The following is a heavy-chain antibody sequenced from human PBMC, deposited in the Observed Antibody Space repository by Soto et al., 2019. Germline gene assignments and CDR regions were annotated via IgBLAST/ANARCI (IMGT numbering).Heavy chain of an antibody. J-gene: IGHJ6*03. CDR2: IGTAGDT. CDR1: GFTFSNYD. V-gene: IGHV3-13*01. D-gene: IGHD2-8*01. CDR3: ARLYEYPYDFYYYYYMDV. Sequence: GGSLRLFCAASGFTFSNYDMHWVRQVTGKGLKWVSTIGTAGDTYYPGSVKGRFTISRENAKNSLYLQMNSLRAEDTAVYYCARLYEYPYDFYYYYYMDVWGKGTTVTVSS.